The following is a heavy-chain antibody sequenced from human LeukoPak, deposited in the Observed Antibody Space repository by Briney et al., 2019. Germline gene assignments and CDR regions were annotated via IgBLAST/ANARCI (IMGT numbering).Heavy chain of an antibody. CDR1: GFTFSGSA. CDR3: SLSPAGGKIPRTGY. D-gene: IGHD4-23*01. J-gene: IGHJ4*02. V-gene: IGHV3-73*01. CDR2: IRSKANSYAT. Sequence: PGGSLRLSCAASGFTFSGSAMHWVRQASGKGLEWVGRIRSKANSYATAYAASVKGRFTISRDDSKNTAYLQMNSLKTEDTAVYYCSLSPAGGKIPRTGYWGQGTLVTVSS.